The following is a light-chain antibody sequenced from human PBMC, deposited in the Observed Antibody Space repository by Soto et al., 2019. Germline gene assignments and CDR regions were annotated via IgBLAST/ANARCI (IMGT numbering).Light chain of an antibody. J-gene: IGKJ5*01. V-gene: IGKV1-5*01. CDR1: QTISTW. Sequence: DIQMTQSPSTLSASVGDRVTITCRASQTISTWLAWYQQKPGKAPELLIYDASTLESGVPSRFSGSGSGTDFTLTISSLQPEDFATYYCQQSYSTPPITFGQGTRLEIK. CDR3: QQSYSTPPIT. CDR2: DAS.